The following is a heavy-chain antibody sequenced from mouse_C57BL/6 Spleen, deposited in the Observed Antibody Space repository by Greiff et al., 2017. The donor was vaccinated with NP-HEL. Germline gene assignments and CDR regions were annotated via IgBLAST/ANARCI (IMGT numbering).Heavy chain of an antibody. Sequence: QVQLQQPGTELVKPGASVKLSCKASGYTFTSYWMNWVKQRPGQGLEWIGNINPSNGGTNYNEKFKSKATLTVDKSSSTAYMQLSSLTSEDSAVYYCARQVGFYGSSQGFDYWGQGTTLTVSS. CDR1: GYTFTSYW. V-gene: IGHV1-53*01. D-gene: IGHD1-1*01. CDR3: ARQVGFYGSSQGFDY. CDR2: INPSNGGT. J-gene: IGHJ2*01.